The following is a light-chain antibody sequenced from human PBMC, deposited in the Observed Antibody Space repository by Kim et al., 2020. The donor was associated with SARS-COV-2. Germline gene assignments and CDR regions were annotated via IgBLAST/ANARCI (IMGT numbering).Light chain of an antibody. CDR3: QQCSSYPWT. CDR1: QGISSW. V-gene: IGKV1-5*03. J-gene: IGKJ1*01. Sequence: ASVGDRVTITCRASQGISSWLAWYQQKPGKAPKLLIYQAFSLESGVPPRFSGSGFGREFTLTISSLQPDDFATYYCQQCSSYPWTFGQGTKVDIK. CDR2: QAF.